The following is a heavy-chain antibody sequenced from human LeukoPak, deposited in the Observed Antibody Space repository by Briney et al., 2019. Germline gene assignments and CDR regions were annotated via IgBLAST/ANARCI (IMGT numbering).Heavy chain of an antibody. D-gene: IGHD2-2*01. CDR3: AKLDIVVVPALGDY. CDR2: ISGSGGST. J-gene: IGHJ4*02. CDR1: GFTFSSYA. V-gene: IGHV3-23*01. Sequence: GGSLRLPCAASGFTFSSYAMSWVRQAPGKGLEWVSAISGSGGSTYYADSVKGRFTISRDNSKNTLYLQMNSLRAEDTAVYYCAKLDIVVVPALGDYWGQGTLVTVSS.